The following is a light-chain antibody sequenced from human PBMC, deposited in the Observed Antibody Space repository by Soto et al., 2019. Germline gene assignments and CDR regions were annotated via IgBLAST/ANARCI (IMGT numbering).Light chain of an antibody. J-gene: IGLJ1*01. Sequence: SPLTQPASVSGTPGQSITISCPGTSSDVGGYNYVSWYKQHPGTAPKFMIYDVSNRPSGVSIRFSASKAGNMASLTISGLLAEDQAVHYCCSYTTSNTRKIVFGNRTKVTVL. CDR3: CSYTTSNTRKIV. CDR2: DVS. CDR1: SSDVGGYNY. V-gene: IGLV2-14*01.